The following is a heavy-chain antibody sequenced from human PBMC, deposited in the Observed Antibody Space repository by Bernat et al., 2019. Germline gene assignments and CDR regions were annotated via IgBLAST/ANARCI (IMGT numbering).Heavy chain of an antibody. D-gene: IGHD4-23*01. Sequence: EVQLVESGGGLVQPGRSLRLSCAASGFTFDDYAMHWVRQAPGKGLEWVSGISWNSGSIGYADSVKGRFTISRDNAKNSLYLQMNSLRAEDTALYYCAKDISTVVTRLFDYWGQGTLVTVSS. V-gene: IGHV3-9*01. CDR1: GFTFDDYA. J-gene: IGHJ4*02. CDR2: ISWNSGSI. CDR3: AKDISTVVTRLFDY.